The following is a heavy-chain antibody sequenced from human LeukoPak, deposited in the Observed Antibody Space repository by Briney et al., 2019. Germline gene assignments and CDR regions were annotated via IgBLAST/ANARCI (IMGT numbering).Heavy chain of an antibody. CDR2: INHNGSVN. CDR3: ARGGGLDV. V-gene: IGHV3-7*03. D-gene: IGHD3-16*01. CDR1: GFTFSSYG. J-gene: IGHJ6*02. Sequence: PGGSLRLSCAASGFTFSSYGMHWVRQAPGKGLEWVASINHNGSVNYYVDSVKGRFTISRDNAKNSLYLQMSNLRAEDTAVYFCARGGGLDVWGQGATVTVSS.